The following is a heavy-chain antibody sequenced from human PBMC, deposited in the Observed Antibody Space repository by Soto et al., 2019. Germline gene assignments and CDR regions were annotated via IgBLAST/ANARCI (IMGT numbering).Heavy chain of an antibody. CDR1: GFTFSDYW. Sequence: EVQLVESGGGLVQPGGSLRLSCAASGFTFSDYWMSWVRQAPGKGLEWVANLKPDGSEKNYVDSVKGRLIISRDNTKNSLHLEMNSLRAEDTAVYYGARIPGDFRSFDHWGQGALVTVSS. CDR2: LKPDGSEK. J-gene: IGHJ4*02. V-gene: IGHV3-7*01. CDR3: ARIPGDFRSFDH. D-gene: IGHD4-17*01.